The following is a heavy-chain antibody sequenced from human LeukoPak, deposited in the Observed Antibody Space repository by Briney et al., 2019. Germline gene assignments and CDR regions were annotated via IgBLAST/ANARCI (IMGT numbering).Heavy chain of an antibody. Sequence: GGSLRLSCAGSGFTFTRYSMTWVRQAPGKGLEWVSYISGSSSIMDYADSVKGRFTISRDNAKNSLYLQMNSLRAEDTAVYYCATEAGLHSGWFGYWGQGTLVTVSS. CDR3: ATEAGLHSGWFGY. D-gene: IGHD6-19*01. CDR2: ISGSSSIM. J-gene: IGHJ4*02. V-gene: IGHV3-48*01. CDR1: GFTFTRYS.